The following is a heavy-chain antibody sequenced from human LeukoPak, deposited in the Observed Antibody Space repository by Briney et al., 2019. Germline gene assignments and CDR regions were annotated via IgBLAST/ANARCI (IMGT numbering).Heavy chain of an antibody. CDR3: ARAVLRFSGYMDV. J-gene: IGHJ6*02. CDR1: GFTFSSYA. Sequence: GGSLRLSCAASGFTFSSYAMHWVRQAPGKGLVWVAVISYDGSNKYYADSVKGRFTISRDNSKNTLYLQMNSLRAEDTAVYYCARAVLRFSGYMDVWGQGTTVTVSS. D-gene: IGHD3-3*01. V-gene: IGHV3-30*04. CDR2: ISYDGSNK.